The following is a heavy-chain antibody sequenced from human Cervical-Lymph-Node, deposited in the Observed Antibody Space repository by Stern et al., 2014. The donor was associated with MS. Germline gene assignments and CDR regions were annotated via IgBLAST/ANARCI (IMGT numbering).Heavy chain of an antibody. J-gene: IGHJ5*02. V-gene: IGHV4-30-4*01. Sequence: QVQLQESGPGLVKPSQTLSLTCTVSGGSISSGDYYWSWIRQPPGKGLEWIGYIYYSGSTYYNPSLKNRFTISVDTSKNQFSLKLSSVTAADTAVYYCARDRSYDFWSGYSPAWFDPWGQGTLVTVSS. CDR2: IYYSGST. CDR3: ARDRSYDFWSGYSPAWFDP. CDR1: GGSISSGDYY. D-gene: IGHD3-3*01.